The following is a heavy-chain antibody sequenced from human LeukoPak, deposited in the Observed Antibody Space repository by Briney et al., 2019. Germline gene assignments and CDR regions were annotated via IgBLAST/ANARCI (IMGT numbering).Heavy chain of an antibody. CDR1: GLNLSDTA. J-gene: IGHJ4*02. CDR2: IRSKAYGGTT. CDR3: TSEYYDCWSGSYYFDY. Sequence: GGSLRFSCTALGLNLSDTATSWVRQAPGKGLKWVGFIRSKAYGGTTEYAASVKGRFTISRDDSDHIAYLQMNSLRTQHRPVYYSTSEYYDCWSGSYYFDYWGQGTLVTVSS. V-gene: IGHV3-49*04. D-gene: IGHD3-3*01.